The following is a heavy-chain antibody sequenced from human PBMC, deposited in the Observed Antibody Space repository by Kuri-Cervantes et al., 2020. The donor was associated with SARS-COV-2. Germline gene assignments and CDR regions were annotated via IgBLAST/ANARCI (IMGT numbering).Heavy chain of an antibody. V-gene: IGHV3-21*01. CDR1: GFTLSSYT. J-gene: IGHJ4*02. CDR2: ISGSGSYI. CDR3: ASELLWFGEC. D-gene: IGHD3-10*01. Sequence: GESLKISCIASGFTLSSYTMIWVRQAPGKAREWISSISGSGSYICYADSLKGRFTISRDNSKNTLYLQMNSLRAEDTAVYYCASELLWFGECWGQGTLVTVSS.